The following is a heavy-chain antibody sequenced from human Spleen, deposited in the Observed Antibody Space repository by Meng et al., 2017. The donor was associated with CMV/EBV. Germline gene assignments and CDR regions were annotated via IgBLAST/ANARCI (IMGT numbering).Heavy chain of an antibody. Sequence: TFSSYAINWVRQAPGQGLEWMEGIIPIFDTSKYAQKFLGRITITTDESTSTAYMELSSLRSEDTAVYYCARDRPVSRNYYYYGMDVWGQGTTVTVSS. CDR1: TFSSYA. V-gene: IGHV1-69*05. D-gene: IGHD4-17*01. J-gene: IGHJ6*02. CDR2: IIPIFDTS. CDR3: ARDRPVSRNYYYYGMDV.